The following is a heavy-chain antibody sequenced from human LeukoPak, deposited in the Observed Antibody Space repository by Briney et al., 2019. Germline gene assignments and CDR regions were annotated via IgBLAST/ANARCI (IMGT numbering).Heavy chain of an antibody. V-gene: IGHV3-21*01. CDR3: ARVRLPIRLQSPLTG. D-gene: IGHD3-9*01. Sequence: KPGGSLKLSWAASGCTFKHYMMKWVRQTPGGGQEWVSAISSTGAHIYNADSVKGRFTISRDNANNSLFLQMTSLRAEDTAVYYCARVRLPIRLQSPLTGWGQGTLVTVSS. J-gene: IGHJ4*02. CDR1: GCTFKHYM. CDR2: ISSTGAHI.